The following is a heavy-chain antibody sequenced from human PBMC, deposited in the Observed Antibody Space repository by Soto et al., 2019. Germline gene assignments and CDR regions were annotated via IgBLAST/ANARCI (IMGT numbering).Heavy chain of an antibody. CDR1: GFTFSSYA. V-gene: IGHV3-23*01. CDR2: ISGSGGST. D-gene: IGHD2-2*01. CDR3: AARERGYCSSTSCHYYYYGMDV. J-gene: IGHJ6*02. Sequence: GGSLRLSCAASGFTFSSYAMSWVRQAPGKGLEWVSAISGSGGSTYYADSVKGRFTISRDNSKNTLYLQMNSLRAEDTAVYYCAARERGYCSSTSCHYYYYGMDVWGQGTTVTVSS.